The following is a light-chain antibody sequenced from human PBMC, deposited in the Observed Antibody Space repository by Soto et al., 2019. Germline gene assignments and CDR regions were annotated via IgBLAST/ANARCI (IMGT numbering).Light chain of an antibody. CDR1: NSDVGGYNY. CDR3: CSYVDTDTWV. V-gene: IGLV2-11*01. Sequence: QSALTQPRSVSGSPGQSVTLSCPGTNSDVGGYNYVSWYQQYPGKAPKLMISGVSERPSGVPDRFSGSKSGNTASLTISGLQAEDEADYYCCSYVDTDTWVFGGGTKLTVL. CDR2: GVS. J-gene: IGLJ3*02.